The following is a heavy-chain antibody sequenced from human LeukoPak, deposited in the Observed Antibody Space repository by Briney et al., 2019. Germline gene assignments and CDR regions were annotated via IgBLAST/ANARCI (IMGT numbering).Heavy chain of an antibody. Sequence: SETLSLTCTVSGYSISSGEYWDWIRQPPGKGLEWIANIYHSGGTYYNPSLKSRVTISVDTSKDQFSLKLSSVTAADTAVYYCARQGGGYCSSTRCYSAFDIWGQGTMVTVSS. D-gene: IGHD2-2*02. CDR1: GYSISSGEY. V-gene: IGHV4-38-2*02. CDR2: IYHSGGT. J-gene: IGHJ3*02. CDR3: ARQGGGYCSSTRCYSAFDI.